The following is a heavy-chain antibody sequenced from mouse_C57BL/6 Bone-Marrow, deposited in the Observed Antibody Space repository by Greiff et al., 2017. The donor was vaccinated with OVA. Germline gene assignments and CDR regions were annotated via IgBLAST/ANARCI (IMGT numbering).Heavy chain of an antibody. CDR3: ASFYYYGSSPRYWYFDV. CDR1: GYTFTSYW. Sequence: QVQLQQPGAELVRPGSSVKLSCKASGYTFTSYWMHWVKQRPIQGLEWIGNIDPSDSETHYNQKFKDKATLTVDKSSSTAYMQLSSLTSEDSAVYYCASFYYYGSSPRYWYFDVWGTGTAVTVSA. CDR2: IDPSDSET. J-gene: IGHJ1*03. V-gene: IGHV1-52*01. D-gene: IGHD1-1*01.